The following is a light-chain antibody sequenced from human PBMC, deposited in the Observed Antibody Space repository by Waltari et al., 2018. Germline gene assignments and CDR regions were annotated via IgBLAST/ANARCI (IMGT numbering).Light chain of an antibody. CDR2: DNN. J-gene: IGLJ2*01. Sequence: QSVLTQPPSVSAAPGQKVTLSCYGSRSNLGKTYVSWYQQLPGTAPKLLIYDNNKRPSGIPDRFSGSKSGTSATLGITGLQTGDEADYYCGTWDSSLSAVVFGGGTKLTVL. CDR3: GTWDSSLSAVV. CDR1: RSNLGKTY. V-gene: IGLV1-51*01.